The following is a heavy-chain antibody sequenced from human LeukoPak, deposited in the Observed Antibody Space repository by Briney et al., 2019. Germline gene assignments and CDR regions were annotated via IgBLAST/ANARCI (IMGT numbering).Heavy chain of an antibody. Sequence: ASVKVSCKASGYTFTGYYMHWVRQAPGQGLEWMGWINPNSGGTNYAQKFQGRVTMTRDTSISTAYMELSRLRSDDTAVYYCASAEDRNSWYEGEHWGQGTLVTVSS. J-gene: IGHJ1*01. V-gene: IGHV1-2*02. D-gene: IGHD6-13*01. CDR2: INPNSGGT. CDR1: GYTFTGYY. CDR3: ASAEDRNSWYEGEH.